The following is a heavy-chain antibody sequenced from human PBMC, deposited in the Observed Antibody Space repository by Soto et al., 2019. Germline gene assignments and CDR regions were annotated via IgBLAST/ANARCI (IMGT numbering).Heavy chain of an antibody. CDR1: GGFLSESY. J-gene: IGHJ5*02. V-gene: IGHV4-34*01. D-gene: IGHD3-16*02. Sequence: QVQLQQWCAGLLKPSETMSLTCAVYGGFLSESYWTWIRQPPGKGLGWIGEINHVGGTNYNPSLKSRDSISVATAGTELCRWGIAVAAADAARALCVGIRYQVPSAVRCLDPWGQGTPVPVSS. CDR2: INHVGGT. CDR3: VGIRYQVPSAVRCLDP.